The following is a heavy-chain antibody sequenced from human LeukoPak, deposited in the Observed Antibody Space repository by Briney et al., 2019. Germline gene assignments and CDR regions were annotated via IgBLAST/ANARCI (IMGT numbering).Heavy chain of an antibody. V-gene: IGHV3-30*02. CDR2: IRYDGSNK. CDR1: GFTFDNYA. D-gene: IGHD3-3*01. CDR3: AKGSLWSGTNWFDP. Sequence: PGGSLRLSCTASGFTFDNYAMSWVRQAPGKGLEWVAFIRYDGSNKYYADSVKGRFTISRDNSKNTLYLQMNSLRAEDTAVYYCAKGSLWSGTNWFDPWGQGTLVTVSS. J-gene: IGHJ5*02.